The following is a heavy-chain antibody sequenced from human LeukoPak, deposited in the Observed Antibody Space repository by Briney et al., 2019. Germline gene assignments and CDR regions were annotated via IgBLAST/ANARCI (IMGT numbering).Heavy chain of an antibody. J-gene: IGHJ5*02. CDR2: INSDGSST. Sequence: GGSLRLSCAASGFTFSSYWMHWVRQAPGKGLVWVSRINSDGSSTSYADSVKGRFTIYRDNAKNTLYLQMNSLRAEDTAAYYCAREVAVAGNWFDPWGQGTLVTVSS. CDR3: AREVAVAGNWFDP. D-gene: IGHD6-19*01. CDR1: GFTFSSYW. V-gene: IGHV3-74*01.